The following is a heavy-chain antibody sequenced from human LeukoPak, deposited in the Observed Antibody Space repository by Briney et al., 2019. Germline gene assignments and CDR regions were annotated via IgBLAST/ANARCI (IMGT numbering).Heavy chain of an antibody. Sequence: ASVKVSCKASGGTFSSYTISWVRQAPGQGLEWMGRIIPILGIANYAQKFQGRVTITADKSTSTAYMELSSLRSEDTAVYYCATLEMTTVTSWSLPQYNWFDPWGQGTLDTVSS. V-gene: IGHV1-69*02. CDR3: ATLEMTTVTSWSLPQYNWFDP. D-gene: IGHD4-11*01. J-gene: IGHJ5*02. CDR1: GGTFSSYT. CDR2: IIPILGIA.